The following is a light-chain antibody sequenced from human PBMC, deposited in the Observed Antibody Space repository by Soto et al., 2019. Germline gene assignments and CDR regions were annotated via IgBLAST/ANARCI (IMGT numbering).Light chain of an antibody. J-gene: IGLJ3*02. CDR2: STN. Sequence: QAVVTQEPSFSVSPGRTVTLTCGLSSGSVSTSYYPSWYQQTQGQAPRTLIYSTNTRSSGVPDRFSGSILGNKAALTITGAQADDESDYYCVLYMGSGIWVFGGGTQLTVL. V-gene: IGLV8-61*01. CDR1: SGSVSTSYY. CDR3: VLYMGSGIWV.